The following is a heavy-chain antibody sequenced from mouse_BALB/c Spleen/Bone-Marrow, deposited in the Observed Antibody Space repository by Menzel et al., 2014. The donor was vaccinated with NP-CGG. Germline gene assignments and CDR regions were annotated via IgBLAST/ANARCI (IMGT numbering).Heavy chain of an antibody. CDR3: ARGYGNWYFDV. J-gene: IGHJ1*01. CDR1: GYTFTTYP. V-gene: IGHV1-47*01. CDR2: FHPYNDDT. D-gene: IGHD2-10*02. Sequence: VMLVESGAELVKPGASVKMSCKAFGYTFTTYPIEWMKQNHGRSLEWIGNFHPYNDDTKCNEKFKGKAKLTVEKSSSTVYLELSRLTSDDSAVYYCARGYGNWYFDVWGAGTTVTVSS.